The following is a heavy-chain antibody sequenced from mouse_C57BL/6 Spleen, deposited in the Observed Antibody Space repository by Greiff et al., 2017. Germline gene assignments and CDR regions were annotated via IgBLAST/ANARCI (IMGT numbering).Heavy chain of an antibody. D-gene: IGHD1-1*01. CDR2: LNPGSGGT. CDR1: GYAFTNYL. V-gene: IGHV1-54*01. CDR3: AKEGGCYYGSAWFAY. Sequence: VQLQQSGAALVRPGPSVKMSCKASGYAFTNYLIEWVKQRPGQGLEWIGVLNPGSGGTNSNEKFKGKATLTADKSSSTAYMQLRSLTSEDSAVYFCAKEGGCYYGSAWFAYWGQGTLVTVSA. J-gene: IGHJ3*01.